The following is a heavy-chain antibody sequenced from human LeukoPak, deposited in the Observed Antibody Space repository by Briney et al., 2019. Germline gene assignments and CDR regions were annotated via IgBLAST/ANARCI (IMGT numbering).Heavy chain of an antibody. V-gene: IGHV3-21*01. CDR3: AKDWVISRQLVDPY. J-gene: IGHJ4*02. CDR1: GFTFSSYS. Sequence: GGSLRLSCAASGFTFSSYSMNGVRQAPGKGLEWVSSISSSSSYIYYADSVKGRFTISRDNAKNPLYLQMNSLRAEDTAVYYCAKDWVISRQLVDPYWGQGTLVTVSS. D-gene: IGHD1-1*01. CDR2: ISSSSSYI.